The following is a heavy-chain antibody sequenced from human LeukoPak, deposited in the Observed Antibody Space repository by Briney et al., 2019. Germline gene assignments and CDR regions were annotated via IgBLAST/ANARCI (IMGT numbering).Heavy chain of an antibody. CDR1: GFTFSSYG. V-gene: IGHV3-30*02. Sequence: PGGSLRLSXAASGFTFSSYGMHWVRQAPGKGLEWVAFIRYDGSNKYYADSVKGRLTISRDNSKNPLYLQMTSLRGDDTAVYYCAKEKNSYSSSSGQGYWGQGTLVTVSS. J-gene: IGHJ4*02. CDR3: AKEKNSYSSSSGQGY. D-gene: IGHD6-6*01. CDR2: IRYDGSNK.